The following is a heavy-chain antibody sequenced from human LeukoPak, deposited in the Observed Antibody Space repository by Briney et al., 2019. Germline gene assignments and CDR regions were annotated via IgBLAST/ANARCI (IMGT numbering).Heavy chain of an antibody. CDR1: GYSFTSYW. CDR2: IYPGDSDT. V-gene: IGHV5-51*01. Sequence: GESLKISCKGSGYSFTSYWIGWVRQMPGKGLECMGVIYPGDSDTRYSPSLQGQVTISADKSISTAYLQWSSLKASDTAMYFCARLSRGYGDDNEAYYFDYWGQGTLVTASS. D-gene: IGHD4-17*01. CDR3: ARLSRGYGDDNEAYYFDY. J-gene: IGHJ4*02.